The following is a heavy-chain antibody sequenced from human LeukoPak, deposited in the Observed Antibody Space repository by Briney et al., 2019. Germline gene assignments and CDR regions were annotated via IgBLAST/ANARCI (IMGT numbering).Heavy chain of an antibody. D-gene: IGHD3-10*01. CDR2: ISGSGGST. Sequence: GGSLRLSCAASGLAFSSYAMNWVRQAPGKGLEWVSAISGSGGSTYYADSVKGRFTISRDNSKNTLYLQMNSLRAEDTAVYYCARARYGSGSPFDCWGQGTLVTVSS. V-gene: IGHV3-23*01. J-gene: IGHJ4*02. CDR1: GLAFSSYA. CDR3: ARARYGSGSPFDC.